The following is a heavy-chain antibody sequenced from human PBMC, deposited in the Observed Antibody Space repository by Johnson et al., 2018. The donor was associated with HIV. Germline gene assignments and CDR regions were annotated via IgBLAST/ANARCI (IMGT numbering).Heavy chain of an antibody. CDR3: ATGYCSGCSCPRDAFDI. CDR1: GFTFSSYA. J-gene: IGHJ3*02. V-gene: IGHV3-23*04. Sequence: VQLVESGGGLVQPGGSLRLSCAASGFTFSSYAMSWVRQAPGKGLEWVSAISGSGGSTYYADSVKGRFTISRDNSKNTLYLQMNSLRAEDTAVYYCATGYCSGCSCPRDAFDIWGQGTTVTVTS. CDR2: ISGSGGST. D-gene: IGHD2-15*01.